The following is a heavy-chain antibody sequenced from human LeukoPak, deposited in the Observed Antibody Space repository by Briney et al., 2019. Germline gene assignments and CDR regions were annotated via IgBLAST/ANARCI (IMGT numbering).Heavy chain of an antibody. CDR1: GFTFSNYG. J-gene: IGHJ4*02. V-gene: IGHV3-23*01. Sequence: GGTLRLSCAASGFTFSNYGMGWVRQTPGKGLEWLSSVSGSGANTYYADSVKGRFTISRDNSRDRIYLQMNSLRTDDKAVYYCARLQPLVIPAAKLGFDYWGQGTLVTVSS. D-gene: IGHD2-2*01. CDR2: VSGSGANT. CDR3: ARLQPLVIPAAKLGFDY.